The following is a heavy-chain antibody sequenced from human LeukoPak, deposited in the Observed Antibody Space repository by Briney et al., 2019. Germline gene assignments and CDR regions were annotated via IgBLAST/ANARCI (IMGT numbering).Heavy chain of an antibody. D-gene: IGHD3-10*01. CDR2: ISSNGGST. Sequence: GGSLRLSCAASGFTFSSYAMHWVRQAPGKGLEYVSAISSNGGSTYYANSVKGRFTISSDNSKNTLYLQMGSLRAEDMAVYYCARSQLLWFGELNYYFDYWGQGTLVTVSS. V-gene: IGHV3-64*01. CDR1: GFTFSSYA. CDR3: ARSQLLWFGELNYYFDY. J-gene: IGHJ4*02.